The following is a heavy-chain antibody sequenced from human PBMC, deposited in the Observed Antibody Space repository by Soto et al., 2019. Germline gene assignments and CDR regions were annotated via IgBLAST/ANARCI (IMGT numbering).Heavy chain of an antibody. CDR1: GFTFSNYA. Sequence: QVQLVESGGGVVQPGRSLRLSCAASGFTFSNYAMQWVRQAPGKGLEWVVLISYDGSNKYCADSVKGRVTISSDNSKNTLCLEMNSLRPEDTAVYYCAIDFTSGTTRMVDYWGQGTLVTVSS. V-gene: IGHV3-30*03. CDR3: AIDFTSGTTRMVDY. J-gene: IGHJ4*02. D-gene: IGHD2-2*01. CDR2: ISYDGSNK.